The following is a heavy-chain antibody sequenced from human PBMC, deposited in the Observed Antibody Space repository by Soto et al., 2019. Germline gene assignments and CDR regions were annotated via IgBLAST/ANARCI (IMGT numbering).Heavy chain of an antibody. V-gene: IGHV1-24*01. CDR3: ATGWVEYVVVAATLPLGYYYYMDV. Sequence: ASVKVSCKVSGYTLTELSMHWVRQAPGKGLEWMGGFDPEDGETIYAQKFQGRVTMTEDTSTDTAYMELSSLRSEDTAVYYCATGWVEYVVVAATLPLGYYYYMDVWGKGTTVTVSS. D-gene: IGHD2-15*01. CDR2: FDPEDGET. J-gene: IGHJ6*03. CDR1: GYTLTELS.